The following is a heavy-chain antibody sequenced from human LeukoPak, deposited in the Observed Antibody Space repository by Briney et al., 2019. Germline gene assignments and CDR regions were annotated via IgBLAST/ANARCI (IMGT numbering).Heavy chain of an antibody. J-gene: IGHJ4*02. D-gene: IGHD3-22*01. CDR2: IYPGDSDT. V-gene: IGHV5-51*01. CDR1: GFKFTNYW. CDR3: SRPGDSSGYYFGEFDS. Sequence: GESLQISCKGSGFKFTNYWIAWVRQMPGKGLEWVGIIYPGDSDTTYSPSFQGRVTISADKSSNTAFLQWSSLQASDTAIYYCSRPGDSSGYYFGEFDSWGQGTLVTVSS.